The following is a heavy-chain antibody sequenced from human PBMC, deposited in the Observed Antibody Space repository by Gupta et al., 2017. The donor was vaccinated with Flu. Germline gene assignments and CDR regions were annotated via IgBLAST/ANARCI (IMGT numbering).Heavy chain of an antibody. CDR3: ARGTYYDFWSGYYFY. J-gene: IGHJ4*02. D-gene: IGHD3-3*01. Sequence: APGQGLEWMGGIIPIFGTANYAQKFQGRVTITAGESTSTAYMVLSSLRSEDTAVYYCARGTYYDFWSGYYFYWGQGTLVTVSS. CDR2: IIPIFGTA. V-gene: IGHV1-69*01.